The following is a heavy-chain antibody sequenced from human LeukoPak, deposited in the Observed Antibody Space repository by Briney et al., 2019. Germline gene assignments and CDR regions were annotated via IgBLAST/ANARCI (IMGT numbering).Heavy chain of an antibody. CDR2: IYYSGST. CDR3: ARRIVGATLYFDY. J-gene: IGHJ4*02. V-gene: IGHV4-39*01. D-gene: IGHD1-26*01. Sequence: SETLSLTCTVSGGSISSSYYWGWIRQPPGKGLEWIGSIYYSGSTYYNPSLKSRVTISVDTSKNQFSLKLSSVTAADTAVYYCARRIVGATLYFDYWGQGTLVTVSS. CDR1: GGSISSSYY.